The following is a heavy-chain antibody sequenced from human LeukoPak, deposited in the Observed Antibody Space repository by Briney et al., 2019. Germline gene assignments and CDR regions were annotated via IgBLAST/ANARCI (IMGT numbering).Heavy chain of an antibody. Sequence: PGRSLRLSCAVSGFTFSNYGMVWARQAPGKGLEWVAVISYDGSNKYYADSVKGRFAISRDNSKNTLYLQMNSLRAEDTAVYYCAKAYGYCTTTSCSHEEFDYWGQGTLVTVSS. D-gene: IGHD2-2*01. CDR3: AKAYGYCTTTSCSHEEFDY. CDR2: ISYDGSNK. J-gene: IGHJ4*02. V-gene: IGHV3-30*18. CDR1: GFTFSNYG.